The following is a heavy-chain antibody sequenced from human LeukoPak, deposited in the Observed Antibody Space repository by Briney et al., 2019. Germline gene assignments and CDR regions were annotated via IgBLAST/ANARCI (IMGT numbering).Heavy chain of an antibody. J-gene: IGHJ6*04. V-gene: IGHV3-48*03. Sequence: GGCLRLSCAASGFTFSSYEMNWVRQAPGKGLEWVPYISSSGSTIYYADSVKGRFTISRDNAKNSLYLQMNSLRAEDTAVYYCAELGITMIGGVWGKGTTVTISS. CDR3: AELGITMIGGV. CDR2: ISSSGSTI. D-gene: IGHD3-10*02. CDR1: GFTFSSYE.